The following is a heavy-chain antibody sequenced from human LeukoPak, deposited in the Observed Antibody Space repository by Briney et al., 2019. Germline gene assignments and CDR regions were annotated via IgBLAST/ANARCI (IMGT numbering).Heavy chain of an antibody. CDR2: ISGSGGTT. CDR1: GFTFSSYA. V-gene: IGHV3-23*01. Sequence: GGSLRLSCAASGFTFSSYAMSWVRQAPGKGLEWVSVISGSGGTTFYTDSVKGRFTISRDNSKNTLYLQMNSLRAEDTAVYYCAKSPVQLERGGVVWYYYYYMDVWGKGTTVTVSS. J-gene: IGHJ6*03. D-gene: IGHD1-1*01. CDR3: AKSPVQLERGGVVWYYYYYMDV.